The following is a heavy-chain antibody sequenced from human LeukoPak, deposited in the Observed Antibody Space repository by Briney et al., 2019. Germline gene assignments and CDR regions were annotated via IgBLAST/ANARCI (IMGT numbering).Heavy chain of an antibody. Sequence: SETLSLTCTVSGGSVSSGGYYWSWIRQHPGKGLEWIGYIYYSGGTCYNPSLKSRVTISVDTSRNQFSLKLSSVTVADTAVYYCARGRDLTFDYWGQGTLVTVSS. D-gene: IGHD2-21*02. CDR3: ARGRDLTFDY. J-gene: IGHJ4*02. CDR1: GGSVSSGGYY. V-gene: IGHV4-31*03. CDR2: IYYSGGT.